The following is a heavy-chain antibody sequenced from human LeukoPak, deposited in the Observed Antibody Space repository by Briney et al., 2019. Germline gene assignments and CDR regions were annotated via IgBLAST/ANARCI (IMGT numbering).Heavy chain of an antibody. V-gene: IGHV4-59*11. CDR1: GGSISSHY. CDR2: IYYSGST. D-gene: IGHD3-22*01. J-gene: IGHJ3*02. CDR3: ARDFYDSSGYDAFDI. Sequence: SETLSLTCTVSGGSISSHYWSWIRQPPGKGLEWIGYIYYSGSTYYNPSLKSRVTISVDTSKNQFSLKLSSVTAADTAVYYCARDFYDSSGYDAFDIWGQGTMVTVSS.